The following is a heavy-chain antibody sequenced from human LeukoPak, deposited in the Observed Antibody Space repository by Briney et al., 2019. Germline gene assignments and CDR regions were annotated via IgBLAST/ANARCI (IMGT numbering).Heavy chain of an antibody. CDR1: GFTFSSYS. J-gene: IGHJ6*03. Sequence: GGSLRLSCAASGFTFSSYSMNWVRQAPGKGLEWVSSISSSSSYIYYADSVKGRFTISRDNAKNSLYLQMNSLRAEDTAVYYCARRTVTTFNYYYYMDVWGKGTTVTVSS. V-gene: IGHV3-21*01. CDR3: ARRTVTTFNYYYYMDV. CDR2: ISSSSSYI. D-gene: IGHD4-17*01.